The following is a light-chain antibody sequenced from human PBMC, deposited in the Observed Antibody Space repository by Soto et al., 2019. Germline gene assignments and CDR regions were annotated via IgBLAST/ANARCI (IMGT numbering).Light chain of an antibody. CDR3: QQCGGSPT. J-gene: IGKJ1*01. V-gene: IGKV3-20*01. Sequence: ESVLTQSPGILSLSPGERASLSCRASQKISSTVLAWYQQKPGQAPRLLIYGASSRTTGIPDRFSGSGSGTDFTLTISRLEPEDFAMYYCQQCGGSPTFGQGTKVDIK. CDR1: QKISSTV. CDR2: GAS.